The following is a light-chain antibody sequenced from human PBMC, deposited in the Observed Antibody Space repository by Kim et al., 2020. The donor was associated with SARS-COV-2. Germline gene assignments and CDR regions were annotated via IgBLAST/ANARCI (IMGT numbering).Light chain of an antibody. CDR3: CSYAGSRTLI. CDR1: DRDVGAYTV. V-gene: IGLV2-23*02. Sequence: GQSITLSCTGTDRDVGAYTVVSWYQQRPGKTPKLIIYDVTKRPSGVSDRFSGSKSGNTASLTISGLQAQDEADYYCCSYAGSRTLIFGGGTELTVL. CDR2: DVT. J-gene: IGLJ2*01.